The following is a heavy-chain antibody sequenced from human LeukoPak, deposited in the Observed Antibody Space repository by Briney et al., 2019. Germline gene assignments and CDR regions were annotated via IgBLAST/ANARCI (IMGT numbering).Heavy chain of an antibody. V-gene: IGHV3-23*01. J-gene: IGHJ4*02. Sequence: GGSLRLSCAASGFTFSGYTMTWVRQSPGKGLEWVSAISGSGGSTYYADSVKGRFTISRDNSKNTLYLQMNSLRAEDTAVYYCATWVEGDFDYWGQGTLVTVSS. D-gene: IGHD2-15*01. CDR3: ATWVEGDFDY. CDR1: GFTFSGYT. CDR2: ISGSGGST.